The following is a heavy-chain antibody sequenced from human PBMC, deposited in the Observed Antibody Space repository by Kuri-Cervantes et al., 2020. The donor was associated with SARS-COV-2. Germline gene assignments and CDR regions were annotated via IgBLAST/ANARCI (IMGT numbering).Heavy chain of an antibody. J-gene: IGHJ1*01. D-gene: IGHD1-14*01. Sequence: GESLKISCTASGFIFSDYYMTWIRQAPGKGLEWVSNIGPSGTTKYYADSVKGRFTISRDNAKNSLYLQMNSLRAEDTAVYYCARGLFQNHESPEEYFQHWGQGTLVTVSS. V-gene: IGHV3-11*04. CDR1: GFIFSDYY. CDR3: ARGLFQNHESPEEYFQH. CDR2: IGPSGTTK.